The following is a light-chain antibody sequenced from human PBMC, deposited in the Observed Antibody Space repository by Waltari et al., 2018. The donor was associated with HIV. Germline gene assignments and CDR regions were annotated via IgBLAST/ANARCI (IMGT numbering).Light chain of an antibody. CDR1: ALPKQY. V-gene: IGLV3-25*03. J-gene: IGLJ2*01. CDR3: QSADSSGTVV. Sequence: SYKLTQPPSVSVSPGQTARITCSGDALPKQYAYWYQQKAGQAPVLVIYKDSERPSGIPERFSGSSSGTIVTLTISRVQAEDEADYYCQSADSSGTVVFGGGTKLTVL. CDR2: KDS.